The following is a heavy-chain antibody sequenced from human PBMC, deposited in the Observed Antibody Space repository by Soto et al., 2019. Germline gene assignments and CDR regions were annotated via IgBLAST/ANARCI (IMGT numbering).Heavy chain of an antibody. CDR3: ARARIVGAPYYYYYGMDV. CDR2: IIPILGTA. V-gene: IGHV1-69*13. D-gene: IGHD1-26*01. CDR1: GGTFSSYA. J-gene: IGHJ6*02. Sequence: GASVKVSCKASGGTFSSYAISWVRQAPGQGLEWMGGIIPILGTANYAQKFQGRVTITADESTSTAYMELSSLRSEDTAVYYCARARIVGAPYYYYYGMDVWGQGTTVTVSS.